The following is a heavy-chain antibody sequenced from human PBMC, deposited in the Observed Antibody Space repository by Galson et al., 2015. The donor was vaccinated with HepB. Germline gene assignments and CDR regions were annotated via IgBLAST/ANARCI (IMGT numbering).Heavy chain of an antibody. J-gene: IGHJ4*02. CDR2: VSSSSTYI. V-gene: IGHV3-21*01. CDR1: GFSFSSHS. Sequence: SLRLSCAASGFSFSSHSMNWVRQAPGKGLEWVSSVSSSSTYIYYADSVKGRFTISRDNAKSSLYLQMNSLRAEDTAVYYCARDGMVIRQWLVGYFDSWGQGSLVTVSA. CDR3: ARDGMVIRQWLVGYFDS. D-gene: IGHD6-19*01.